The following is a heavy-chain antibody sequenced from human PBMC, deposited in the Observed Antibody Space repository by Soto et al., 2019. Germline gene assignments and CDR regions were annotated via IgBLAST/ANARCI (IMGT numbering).Heavy chain of an antibody. CDR2: ISYDGSNK. J-gene: IGHJ6*02. Sequence: PGGSLRLSCAASGFTFSSYAMHWVRQAPGKGLEWVAVISYDGSNKYYADSVKGRFTISRDNSKNTLYLQMNSLRAEDTAVYYCARDGYSQYPPHYYYGMDVWGQGTTVTVSS. CDR3: ARDGYSQYPPHYYYGMDV. CDR1: GFTFSSYA. V-gene: IGHV3-30-3*01. D-gene: IGHD5-18*01.